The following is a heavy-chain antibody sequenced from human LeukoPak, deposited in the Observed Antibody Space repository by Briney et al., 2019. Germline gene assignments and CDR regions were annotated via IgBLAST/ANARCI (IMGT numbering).Heavy chain of an antibody. D-gene: IGHD3-22*01. CDR1: GFTVSSNS. J-gene: IGHJ4*02. Sequence: GGSLRLSCTVSGFTVSSNSMSWVRQAPGKGLEWVSFIYSGGSTHYSDSVKGRFTISRDNSKNTLYLQMNSLRAEDTAVYYCARRAGDYSHPYDYWGQGTLVTVS. CDR2: IYSGGST. V-gene: IGHV3-53*01. CDR3: ARRAGDYSHPYDY.